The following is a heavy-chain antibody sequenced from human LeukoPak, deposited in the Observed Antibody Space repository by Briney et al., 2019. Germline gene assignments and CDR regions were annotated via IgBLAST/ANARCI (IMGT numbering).Heavy chain of an antibody. V-gene: IGHV4-59*01. D-gene: IGHD2-15*01. CDR1: AVSITSYD. CDR2: VHFSGRS. CDR3: ARWGGGSLRAYDV. J-gene: IGHJ3*01. Sequence: KPSETLSLTCTVSAVSITSYDWNWIRQPPGKGLEWIGYVHFSGRSLYNPSLKSRVTLSTDTSKNHITLDLNFVTAADKAVYYCARWGGGSLRAYDVWGQGTMATVSS.